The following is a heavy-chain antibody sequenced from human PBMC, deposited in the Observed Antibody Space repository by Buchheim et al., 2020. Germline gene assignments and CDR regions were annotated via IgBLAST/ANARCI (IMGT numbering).Heavy chain of an antibody. Sequence: QLQLQESGPGLVKPSETLSLTCTVSGGSISSSSYYWGWIRQPPGKGLEWIGSIYYSGSTYYNPSLKSRVTISVDTSKNQFSLKLSSVTAADTAVYYCARLGKGYCSGGSCPGVYWGQGTL. CDR3: ARLGKGYCSGGSCPGVY. J-gene: IGHJ4*02. CDR1: GGSISSSSYY. D-gene: IGHD2-15*01. CDR2: IYYSGST. V-gene: IGHV4-39*01.